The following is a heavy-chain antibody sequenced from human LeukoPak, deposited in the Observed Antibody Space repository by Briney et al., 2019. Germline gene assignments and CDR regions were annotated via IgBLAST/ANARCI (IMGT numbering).Heavy chain of an antibody. CDR1: VGSISSYY. V-gene: IGHV4-59*08. D-gene: IGHD6-6*01. Sequence: SETLSLTCTVSVGSISSYYWSWIWQPPGKGLEWIGYIYYSGSTTYNPSLKSRVTISVDTSKNQFSLKLSSVTAADTAVYYCARHACVARPFDYWGQGTLVTVSS. CDR3: ARHACVARPFDY. J-gene: IGHJ4*02. CDR2: IYYSGST.